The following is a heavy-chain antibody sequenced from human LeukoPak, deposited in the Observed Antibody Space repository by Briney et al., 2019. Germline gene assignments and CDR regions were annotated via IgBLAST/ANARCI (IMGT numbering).Heavy chain of an antibody. Sequence: GESLKISCKGSGYSFTSFWIGWVRQMPDKGLEWMGIINPGDSDTRYSPSFQGHVTISADKSISTVYLQWSSLKASDTAMYYCARQSRDGSKTRGYYFDHWGQGTLVTVSS. CDR3: ARQSRDGSKTRGYYFDH. D-gene: IGHD3-10*01. CDR1: GYSFTSFW. CDR2: INPGDSDT. J-gene: IGHJ4*02. V-gene: IGHV5-51*01.